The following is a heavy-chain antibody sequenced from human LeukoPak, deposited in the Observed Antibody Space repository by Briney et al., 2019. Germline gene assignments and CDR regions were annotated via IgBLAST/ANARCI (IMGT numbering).Heavy chain of an antibody. CDR1: GFTFNAYA. J-gene: IGHJ6*03. CDR2: LSWRGGSL. Sequence: GRSLRLSCAASGFTFNAYAMHWVRQAPGKGLEWVSGLSWRGGSLGYADSVKGRFTISRDNAKNSLYLQMNSLRAEDTALYYCAKESSSGLNYYMDVWGKGTTVTVSS. V-gene: IGHV3-9*01. D-gene: IGHD6-6*01. CDR3: AKESSSGLNYYMDV.